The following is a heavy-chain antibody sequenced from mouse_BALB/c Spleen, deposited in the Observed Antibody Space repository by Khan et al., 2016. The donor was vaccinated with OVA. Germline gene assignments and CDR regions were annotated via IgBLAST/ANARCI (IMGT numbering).Heavy chain of an antibody. CDR3: ARSKKIVATYFDY. J-gene: IGHJ2*01. V-gene: IGHV1S81*02. CDR1: GYTFTSYW. CDR2: TNPTNGRP. Sequence: QVQLKESGAELVKAGASVKMSCKASGYTFTSYWMHWVKQRLEQGLEWFAETNPTNGRPYYNEKFKSKATLTVDKSSSTAYMLLSGPTIDDAAVYYCARSKKIVATYFDYWGQGTTLTVSS. D-gene: IGHD1-1*01.